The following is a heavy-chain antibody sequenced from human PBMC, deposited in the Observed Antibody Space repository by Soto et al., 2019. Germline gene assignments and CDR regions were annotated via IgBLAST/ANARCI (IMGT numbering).Heavy chain of an antibody. V-gene: IGHV1-8*01. J-gene: IGHJ6*03. CDR1: GYTFTSYD. CDR2: MNPNSGNT. CDR3: AGRGAYYYHMDG. Sequence: ASVRVSCKASGYTFTSYDSNWVRQATGQGLEWMGWMNPNSGNTGYAQKFQGRVTMTRNTSISTAYMELSSLRSEDTAVYYCAGRGAYYYHMDGWGQGTTVTVPS.